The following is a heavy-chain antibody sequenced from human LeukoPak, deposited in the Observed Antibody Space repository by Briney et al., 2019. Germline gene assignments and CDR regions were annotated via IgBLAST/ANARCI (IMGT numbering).Heavy chain of an antibody. CDR2: ISDTGGRT. Sequence: GGSLRLSCAASGFTFSDSAVSGVRHSPGEGRKWGSSISDTGGRTYYADSVKGRFTITRDNSRNTVNLQMNSLRAGDTARYYCAKGGQDFDFWRFDLWGQGILVIVSS. V-gene: IGHV3-23*01. D-gene: IGHD3-3*01. J-gene: IGHJ5*02. CDR1: GFTFSDSA. CDR3: AKGGQDFDFWRFDL.